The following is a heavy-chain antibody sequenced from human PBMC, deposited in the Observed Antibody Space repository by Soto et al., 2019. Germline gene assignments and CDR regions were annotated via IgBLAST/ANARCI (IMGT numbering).Heavy chain of an antibody. D-gene: IGHD3-10*01. CDR3: ARGGGPVDAFDI. CDR1: GGSISSSSYY. V-gene: IGHV4-39*01. CDR2: IYYSGST. J-gene: IGHJ3*02. Sequence: SETLCLTCTVSGGSISSSSYYWGWIRQPPGKGLEWIGSIYYSGSTYYNPSLKSRVTISVDTSKNQFSLKLSSVTAADTAVYYCARGGGPVDAFDIWGQGTMVTVSS.